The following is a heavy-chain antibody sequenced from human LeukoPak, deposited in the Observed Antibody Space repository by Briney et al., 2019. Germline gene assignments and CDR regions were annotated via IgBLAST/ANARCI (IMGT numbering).Heavy chain of an antibody. D-gene: IGHD3-3*01. CDR1: GFTFSSYV. CDR2: IWYDGSNK. Sequence: QAGGSLRLSCAASGFTFSSYVMHWVRQAPGKGLEWVAVIWYDGSNKYYADSVKGRFTISRDNSKNTLDLQMNSLRAEDTAVYYCARDRSYDFWSGYSTPDYWGQGTLVTVSS. V-gene: IGHV3-33*01. J-gene: IGHJ4*02. CDR3: ARDRSYDFWSGYSTPDY.